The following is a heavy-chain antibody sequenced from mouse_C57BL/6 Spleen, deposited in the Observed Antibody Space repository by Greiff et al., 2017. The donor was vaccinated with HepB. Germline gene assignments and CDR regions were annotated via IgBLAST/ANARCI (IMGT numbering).Heavy chain of an antibody. Sequence: QVQLKESGAELMKPGASVKISCKASGYAFSSYWMKWVKQRPGKGLEWIGQIYPGDGDTNYNGKFKGKATLTADKSSSTAYMQLSSLTSEDSAVYFCARGDLDYWGQGTTLTVSS. CDR3: ARGDLDY. J-gene: IGHJ2*01. CDR1: GYAFSSYW. V-gene: IGHV1-80*01. D-gene: IGHD3-3*01. CDR2: IYPGDGDT.